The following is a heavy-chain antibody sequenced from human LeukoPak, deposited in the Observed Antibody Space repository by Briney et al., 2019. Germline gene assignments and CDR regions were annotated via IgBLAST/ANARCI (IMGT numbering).Heavy chain of an antibody. CDR1: EFSLPTSGMC. V-gene: IGHV2-70*11. CDR2: IDWDDDK. CDR3: ARIRGSRYYCDY. Sequence: SGPTLVNPTQTLTLTCTFSEFSLPTSGMCVSWIRQPPGKTLEWLARIDWDDDKYYSTSLRTRLTISKDTSKNQVVLTMTNMDPVDTATYYCARIRGSRYYCDYWGQGTLVTISS. D-gene: IGHD6-13*01. J-gene: IGHJ4*02.